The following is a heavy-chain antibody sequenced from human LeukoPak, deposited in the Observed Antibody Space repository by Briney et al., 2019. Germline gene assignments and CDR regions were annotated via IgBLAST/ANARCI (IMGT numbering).Heavy chain of an antibody. CDR3: ATVGLWPYGDYASGAFDI. CDR1: GYTLTELS. Sequence: ASVKVSCKVSGYTLTELSMHWVRQAPGKGLEWMGGFDPEDGETLYAQKFQGRVSMTEDTSTDTAYMELSSLRSEDTAVYYCATVGLWPYGDYASGAFDIWGQGTMVTVSS. J-gene: IGHJ3*02. D-gene: IGHD4-17*01. V-gene: IGHV1-24*01. CDR2: FDPEDGET.